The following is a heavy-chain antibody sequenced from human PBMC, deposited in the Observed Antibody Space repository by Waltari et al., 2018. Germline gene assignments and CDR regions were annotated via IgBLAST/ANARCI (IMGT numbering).Heavy chain of an antibody. CDR3: ARDVGVAARPAY. Sequence: QVQLQQWGAGLLKPSETLSLTCAVYGGSFSGYYWSWIRQPPGKGLEWIGYIYTSWGTNCNPALNSRVTLSVDTSKNQFSLKLSSVAAADTAVYYCARDVGVAARPAYWGQGTLVTVSS. CDR2: IYTSWGT. CDR1: GGSFSGYY. J-gene: IGHJ4*02. D-gene: IGHD6-6*01. V-gene: IGHV4-34*01.